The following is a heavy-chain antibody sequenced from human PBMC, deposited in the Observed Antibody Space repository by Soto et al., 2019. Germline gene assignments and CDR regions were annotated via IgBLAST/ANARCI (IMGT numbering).Heavy chain of an antibody. V-gene: IGHV6-1*01. CDR3: ARGRIFGVVIPYYYYGMDV. CDR2: TYYRSKWYN. D-gene: IGHD3-3*01. Sequence: SQTLSLTCAISGDSVSSNSAAWNWIRQSPSRGLEWLGRTYYRSKWYNDYAVSVKSRITINPDTSKNQFSLQLNSVTPGDTAVYYCARGRIFGVVIPYYYYGMDVWGQVTTVTVSS. CDR1: GDSVSSNSAA. J-gene: IGHJ6*02.